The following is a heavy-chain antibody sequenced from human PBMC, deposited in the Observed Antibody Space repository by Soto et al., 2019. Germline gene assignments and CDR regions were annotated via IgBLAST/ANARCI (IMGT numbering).Heavy chain of an antibody. CDR2: ISSSSSYI. CDR3: ARARTIGTTGYSYGMDV. V-gene: IGHV3-21*01. J-gene: IGHJ6*02. Sequence: EVQLVESGGGLVKPGGSLRLSCAASGFTFSNYTMNWVRQAPGKGLGWVSSISSSSSYIYYADSVKGRFTISRDNAKNSLNLQMNSLRAEDTAVYYCARARTIGTTGYSYGMDVWGQGTTVTVSS. CDR1: GFTFSNYT. D-gene: IGHD1-1*01.